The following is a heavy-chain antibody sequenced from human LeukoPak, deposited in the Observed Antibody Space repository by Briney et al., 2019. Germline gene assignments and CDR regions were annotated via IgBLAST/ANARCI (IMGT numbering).Heavy chain of an antibody. J-gene: IGHJ4*02. CDR2: IYSGGAT. D-gene: IGHD5-12*01. CDR3: ARGTVNSGFLDY. Sequence: GESLRLSCAASGFAVSSNYMSWVRQAPGPGLQWVSVIYSGGATYYADSVKGRFTVSRDDSKDTLYLQMNSLRVEDTAVYFCARGTVNSGFLDYWGQGTLVTVSS. V-gene: IGHV3-53*01. CDR1: GFAVSSNY.